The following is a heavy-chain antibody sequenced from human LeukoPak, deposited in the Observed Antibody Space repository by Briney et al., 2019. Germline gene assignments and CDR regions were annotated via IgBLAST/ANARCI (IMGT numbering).Heavy chain of an antibody. Sequence: PSETLSLTCAVYGGSFSGYYWSWIRQPPGKGLEWIGEINHSGSTNYNPSLESRVTISVDTSKNQFSLKLSSVTAADTAVYYCASASPYARFGPKNSMDVWGKGTTVTVSS. V-gene: IGHV4-34*01. CDR1: GGSFSGYY. CDR3: ASASPYARFGPKNSMDV. D-gene: IGHD3/OR15-3a*01. CDR2: INHSGST. J-gene: IGHJ6*03.